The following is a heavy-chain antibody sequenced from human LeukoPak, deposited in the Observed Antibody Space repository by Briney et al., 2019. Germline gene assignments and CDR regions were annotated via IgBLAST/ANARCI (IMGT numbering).Heavy chain of an antibody. CDR1: GFTFSNYW. Sequence: KPGGSLRLSCVASGFTFSNYWMLWVRHAPGKGLMWVSLISTDGKSTRYAESVKGRFTISRDNAKNALYLQMDILRVEDTALYFCVRDYQFIQEVWGQGTTVTVSS. J-gene: IGHJ6*02. D-gene: IGHD2-2*01. V-gene: IGHV3-74*01. CDR2: ISTDGKST. CDR3: VRDYQFIQEV.